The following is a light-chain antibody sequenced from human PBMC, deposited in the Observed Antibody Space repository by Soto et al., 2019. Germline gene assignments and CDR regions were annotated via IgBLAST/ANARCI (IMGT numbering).Light chain of an antibody. CDR2: AAS. CDR1: QSISSY. J-gene: IGKJ3*01. V-gene: IGKV1-39*01. CDR3: QQSYSTPVT. Sequence: DIQMTQSPSSLSASLGDRVTITCRASQSISSYLNWYQQKPGKAPKLLIYAASSLQSGVPSRFSGSGSGTDFTLTISSLQPEDFATYYCQQSYSTPVTFGPGTKVDIK.